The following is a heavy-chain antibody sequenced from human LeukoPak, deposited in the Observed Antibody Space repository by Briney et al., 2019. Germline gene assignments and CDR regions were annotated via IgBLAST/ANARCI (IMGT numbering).Heavy chain of an antibody. V-gene: IGHV3-7*01. Sequence: PGGSLRLSCAASGFTLSSSWMTWVRQAPGKGLEWVANIKEDGSEKYYVDSVKGRFTISRDNAKNSLYLQMNSLRAEDTAVYYCARDLFLEWQPQDRYFDYWGQGTLVTVSS. CDR1: GFTLSSSW. CDR2: IKEDGSEK. J-gene: IGHJ4*02. D-gene: IGHD3-3*01. CDR3: ARDLFLEWQPQDRYFDY.